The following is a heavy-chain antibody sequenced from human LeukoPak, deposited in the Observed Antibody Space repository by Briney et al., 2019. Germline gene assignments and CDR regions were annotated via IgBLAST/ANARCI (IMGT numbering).Heavy chain of an antibody. D-gene: IGHD3-22*01. CDR2: IYYSGST. CDR3: ARVRDSSAVDY. V-gene: IGHV4-39*07. Sequence: SETLSLTCTVSGGSISSSSYYWGWIRQPPGKGLEWIGSIYYSGSTYYNPSLKSRVTISVDTSKNQFSLKLSSVTAADTAVYYCARVRDSSAVDYWGQGTLVTVSS. CDR1: GGSISSSSYY. J-gene: IGHJ4*02.